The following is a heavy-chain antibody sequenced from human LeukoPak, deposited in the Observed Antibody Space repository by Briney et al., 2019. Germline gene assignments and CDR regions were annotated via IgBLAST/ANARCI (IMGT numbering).Heavy chain of an antibody. CDR2: IYYTGST. D-gene: IGHD3-22*01. Sequence: SETLSLTCSVFGDSLSGYWWTWIRQPPGKGLEWIGIIYYTGSTDYNPSLKRRVTLSADTSKNQFSLKLTSVTAADTAVYYCTRRRYYDPVGLDFWGRGTLVTVSS. CDR1: GDSLSGYW. J-gene: IGHJ4*02. V-gene: IGHV4-59*12. CDR3: TRRRYYDPVGLDF.